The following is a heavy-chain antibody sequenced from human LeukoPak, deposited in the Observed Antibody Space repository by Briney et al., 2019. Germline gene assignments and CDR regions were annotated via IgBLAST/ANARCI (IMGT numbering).Heavy chain of an antibody. Sequence: SETLSLTCAVYGGSFSGYYWSWIRQPPGKGLEWIGEINHSGSTNYNPSLKSRVTISVDTSKNQFSLKLSSVTAADTAVYYCARTPWGSSDYWGQATRVTVSS. D-gene: IGHD1-26*01. CDR3: ARTPWGSSDY. V-gene: IGHV4-34*01. CDR2: INHSGST. CDR1: GGSFSGYY. J-gene: IGHJ4*02.